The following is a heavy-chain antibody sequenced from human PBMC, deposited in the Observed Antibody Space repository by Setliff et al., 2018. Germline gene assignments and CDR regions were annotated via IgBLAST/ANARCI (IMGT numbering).Heavy chain of an antibody. V-gene: IGHV4-30-4*08. CDR1: GGSISSGDYY. D-gene: IGHD3-22*01. CDR3: ARESRYYYDNLGTLDY. CDR2: IYSSGNT. Sequence: PSETLSLTCTVSGGSISSGDYYWSWIRQPPGKGLGWIGYIYSSGNTYYNPSLKSRVSISVDTSKNQFSLKLSSVTAADTAVYYCARESRYYYDNLGTLDYWGQGTLVTVSS. J-gene: IGHJ4*02.